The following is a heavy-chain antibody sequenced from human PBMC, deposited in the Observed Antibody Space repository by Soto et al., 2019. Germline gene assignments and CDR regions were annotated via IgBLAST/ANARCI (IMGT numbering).Heavy chain of an antibody. D-gene: IGHD5-18*01. CDR2: ISAYNGNT. Sequence: GASVKVSCKASGYTFTSYDISWVRQAPGQGLEWMGWISAYNGNTNYAQKLQGRVTMTTDTSTSTAYMELRSLRSDDTAVYYCARGTPDTAMVTGAFDIWGQGTMVTVSS. V-gene: IGHV1-18*01. CDR1: GYTFTSYD. CDR3: ARGTPDTAMVTGAFDI. J-gene: IGHJ3*02.